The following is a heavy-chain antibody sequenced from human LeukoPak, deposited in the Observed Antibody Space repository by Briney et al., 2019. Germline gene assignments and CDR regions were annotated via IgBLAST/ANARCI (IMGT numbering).Heavy chain of an antibody. V-gene: IGHV4-59*01. D-gene: IGHD3-22*01. Sequence: AETLSLTCTVSGGSISSYYWSWIRQPPGKGLEWIACISYSGSTKYNPSLKSRVTISVDTSKNQLSLKLSSVTAADTAVYYCAREPGFDSSGYLNWFDPWGQGTLVTVSS. CDR3: AREPGFDSSGYLNWFDP. CDR1: GGSISSYY. CDR2: ISYSGST. J-gene: IGHJ5*02.